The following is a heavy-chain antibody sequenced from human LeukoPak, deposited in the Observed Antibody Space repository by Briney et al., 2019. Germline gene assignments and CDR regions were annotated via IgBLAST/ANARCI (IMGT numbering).Heavy chain of an antibody. CDR1: GFTFKNYA. CDR2: ISRSDDST. D-gene: IGHD3-10*01. V-gene: IGHV3-23*01. CDR3: AKGTFGEGTYFNVLDY. Sequence: GGSLRLSCAVSGFTFKNYAMTWVRRAPGKGLEWVSGISRSDDSTYYADSVKGRFTISRGSSENTLYLQMNSLRAEDTAVYYCAKGTFGEGTYFNVLDYLGQGTLVTVSS. J-gene: IGHJ4*02.